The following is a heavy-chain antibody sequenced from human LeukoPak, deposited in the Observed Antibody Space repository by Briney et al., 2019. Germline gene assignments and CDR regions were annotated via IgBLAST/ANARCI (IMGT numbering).Heavy chain of an antibody. V-gene: IGHV3-33*01. D-gene: IGHD3-10*01. CDR1: GFTFTNYG. J-gene: IGHJ4*02. Sequence: GGSLRLSCAASGFTFTNYGIHWVRQAPGKGLEWVAVVWSDGTNKYYADSVKGRFTISRDNSKNTVYLQMNSLIAEDTAVYYCARDHVINQAPPGFWGQGTLVTVSS. CDR2: VWSDGTNK. CDR3: ARDHVINQAPPGF.